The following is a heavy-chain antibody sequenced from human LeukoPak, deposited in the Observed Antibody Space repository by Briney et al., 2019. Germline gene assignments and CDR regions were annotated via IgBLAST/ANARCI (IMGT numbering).Heavy chain of an antibody. CDR3: AGRIAVAGTLQY. J-gene: IGHJ4*02. V-gene: IGHV3-23*01. D-gene: IGHD6-19*01. CDR1: GFTFSNYA. Sequence: GGSLRLSCVASGFTFSNYAMSWVRQAPGKGLEGVSVFRGSGGSTDYADSVKGRFTISTNTPKNTLYLEMNSLRVEDTAVYYCAGRIAVAGTLQYWGQGTLVTVSS. CDR2: FRGSGGST.